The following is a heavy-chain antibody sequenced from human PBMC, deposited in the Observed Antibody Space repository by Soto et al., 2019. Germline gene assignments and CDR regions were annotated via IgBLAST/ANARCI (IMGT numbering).Heavy chain of an antibody. J-gene: IGHJ6*02. D-gene: IGHD2-2*01. CDR3: ARDLADCSSTSCSYYYYYGMDV. CDR2: IIPIFGTA. V-gene: IGHV1-69*13. Sequence: SVKVSCKASGGTFSRYAISWVRQAPGQGLEWMGGIIPIFGTANYAQKFQGRVTITADESTSTAYMELSSLRSEDTAVYYCARDLADCSSTSCSYYYYYGMDVWGQGTTVTVS. CDR1: GGTFSRYA.